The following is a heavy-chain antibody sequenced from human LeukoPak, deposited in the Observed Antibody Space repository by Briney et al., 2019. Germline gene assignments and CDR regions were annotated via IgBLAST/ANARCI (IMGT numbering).Heavy chain of an antibody. CDR2: ISSSGSTI. CDR1: GFTFSSYE. Sequence: PGGSLRLSCAASGFTFSSYEMNWVRQAPGKGLEWVSYISSSGSTIYYADSVKGRFTISRDNAKNSLYLQMNSLRAEDTAVYYCARGATGQWLVRYFDYWGQGTLVTVSS. V-gene: IGHV3-48*03. D-gene: IGHD6-19*01. J-gene: IGHJ4*02. CDR3: ARGATGQWLVRYFDY.